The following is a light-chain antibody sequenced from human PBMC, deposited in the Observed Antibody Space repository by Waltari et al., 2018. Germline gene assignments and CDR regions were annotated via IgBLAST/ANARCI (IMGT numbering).Light chain of an antibody. V-gene: IGKV1-13*02. CDR2: GAS. CDR3: QQLHSYPRA. Sequence: AIQVTQSPSSLSASVGDRVTITCRASQDLDNWLAWYQQKPGKAPNLLIYGASVLESGGPSRFSGSGSGTDFTLTISSLQPEDFATYYCQQLHSYPRAFGGGTKVESK. CDR1: QDLDNW. J-gene: IGKJ4*01.